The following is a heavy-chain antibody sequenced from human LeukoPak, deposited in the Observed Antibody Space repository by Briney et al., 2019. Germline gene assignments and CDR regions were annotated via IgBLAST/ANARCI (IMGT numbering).Heavy chain of an antibody. D-gene: IGHD6-19*01. J-gene: IGHJ4*02. CDR2: MSQSGST. CDR1: GGSFSGYY. Sequence: SETLSLTCVVYGGSFSGYYWTWIRQTPNKGLECIGEMSQSGSTNYNPSLKSRVTISLDTSKSQFSLKLRSVTAADTGVYYCARGKIALAVFDYWGQGTLVTVSS. CDR3: ARGKIALAVFDY. V-gene: IGHV4-34*01.